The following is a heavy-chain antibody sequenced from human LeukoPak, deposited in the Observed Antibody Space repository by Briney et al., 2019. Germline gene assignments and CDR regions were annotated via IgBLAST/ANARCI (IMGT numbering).Heavy chain of an antibody. CDR2: ISAYNCNT. CDR3: ARDPRKYSSSWYINFGY. Sequence: ASVKVSCKASGYTFTSYGISWVRQAPGKELEWMGWISAYNCNTNYAQKLQDRITITTDTSTSTAYLELRRLGSDDTAVYYCARDPRKYSSSWYINFGYWGRGTLVTVFS. D-gene: IGHD6-13*01. V-gene: IGHV1-18*01. J-gene: IGHJ4*02. CDR1: GYTFTSYG.